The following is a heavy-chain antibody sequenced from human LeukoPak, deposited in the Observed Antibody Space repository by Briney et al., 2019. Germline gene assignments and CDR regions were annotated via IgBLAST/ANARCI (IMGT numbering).Heavy chain of an antibody. V-gene: IGHV4-34*01. CDR3: ARRKAGMGDDDY. J-gene: IGHJ4*02. Sequence: WIGEINHSGSTNYNPSLKSRVTISVDTSKNQFSLKLSSVTAADTAVYYCARRKAGMGDDDYWGQGTLVTVSS. D-gene: IGHD3-16*01. CDR2: INHSGST.